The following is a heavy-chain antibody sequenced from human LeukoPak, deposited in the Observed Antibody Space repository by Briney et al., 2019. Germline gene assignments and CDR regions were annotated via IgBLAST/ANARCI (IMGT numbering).Heavy chain of an antibody. CDR3: ARTGYSSSWYLYYYYYMDV. CDR1: GYTFTSYG. J-gene: IGHJ6*03. V-gene: IGHV1-18*01. D-gene: IGHD6-13*01. CDR2: ISAYNGNT. Sequence: ASVKVSCKASGYTFTSYGISWVRQAPGQGLEWMGWISAYNGNTNYAQKLQGRVTMTTDTSTSTAYMELRSLRSDDTAVYYRARTGYSSSWYLYYYYYMDVWGKGTTVTVSS.